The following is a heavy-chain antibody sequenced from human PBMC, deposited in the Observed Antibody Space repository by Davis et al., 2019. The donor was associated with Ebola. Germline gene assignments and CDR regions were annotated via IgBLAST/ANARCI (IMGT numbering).Heavy chain of an antibody. J-gene: IGHJ5*02. CDR1: GASINSGFFS. CDR2: IYSGST. CDR3: ARDRWGMGS. Sequence: SETLSLTCNVSGASINSGFFSWSWIRQPPGKGLEWIGHIYSGSTNYNPSLKSRVTITVDTSKTLLSLTLSSVTAADTAVYYCARDRWGMGSWGQGILVTVSS. V-gene: IGHV4-61*03. D-gene: IGHD3-16*01.